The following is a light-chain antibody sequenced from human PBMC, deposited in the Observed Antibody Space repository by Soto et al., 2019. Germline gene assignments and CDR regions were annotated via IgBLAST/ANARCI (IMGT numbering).Light chain of an antibody. CDR1: QSVSSY. V-gene: IGKV3-11*01. CDR3: QQRGNWPLT. CDR2: DAS. Sequence: EIVLTQSPATLSLSPGERATLSCRASQSVSSYLALYQQKPGQAPRLLIYDASNRATGIPARSSGSGSGTDFTLTISSLEPEDFAVDHSQQRGNWPLTCGGGTKVEIK. J-gene: IGKJ4*02.